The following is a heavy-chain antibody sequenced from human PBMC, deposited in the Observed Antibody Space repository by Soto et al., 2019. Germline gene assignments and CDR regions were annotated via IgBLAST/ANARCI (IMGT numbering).Heavy chain of an antibody. V-gene: IGHV3-11*01. D-gene: IGHD3-3*01. CDR2: ISSSGSTI. CDR3: ARSEGREWLLHFDY. Sequence: QVQLLESGGGLSNPGGSLRLSCATSGLTFSDYYMSWIRQDPGKGQEWVSYISSSGSTIDYADSVKGRITISSDNAKTLLDLPLNSLRAEETAVSYSARSEGREWLLHFDYWGQGTLVTVSS. CDR1: GLTFSDYY. J-gene: IGHJ4*02.